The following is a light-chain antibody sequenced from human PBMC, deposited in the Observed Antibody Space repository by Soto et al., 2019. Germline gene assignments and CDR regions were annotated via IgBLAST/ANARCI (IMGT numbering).Light chain of an antibody. V-gene: IGKV4-1*01. CDR1: QSVLYSSSNRNY. Sequence: DIVMTQSPDSLAVSLGERATINCKSSQSVLYSSSNRNYLAWYQQKPGQPPKLLIYWASTRESGVPDRFSGSGSGTDFTLTISSLQADDVAVYYCQQYYSRPPWTCGQGTKVEIK. J-gene: IGKJ1*01. CDR2: WAS. CDR3: QQYYSRPPWT.